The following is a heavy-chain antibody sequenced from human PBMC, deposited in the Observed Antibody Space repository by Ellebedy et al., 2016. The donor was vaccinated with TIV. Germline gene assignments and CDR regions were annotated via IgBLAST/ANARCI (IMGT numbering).Heavy chain of an antibody. J-gene: IGHJ3*02. CDR2: IYFSGTT. D-gene: IGHD1-1*01. CDR1: GYSISSGYY. Sequence: SETLSLTCTVSGYSISSGYYWGWLRQPPGKGLGWIASIYFSGTTYYTPSLKSRVTISADTSKNQFSLKVTAVTAPDTAVYYCARGPVLYNFDAFDIWGQGTMVTVSS. V-gene: IGHV4-38-2*02. CDR3: ARGPVLYNFDAFDI.